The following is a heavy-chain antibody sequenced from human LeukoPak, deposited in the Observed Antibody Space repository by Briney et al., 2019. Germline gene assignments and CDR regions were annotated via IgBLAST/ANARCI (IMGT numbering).Heavy chain of an antibody. Sequence: GGSLRLSCAASGFTFSDYYRTWIRQAPGKGLEWVSYMTSSGTTIHYADSVRGRLTISRDNAKKSLYLQMNSLRAEDTAVYYCARLEQYHRGHFYYYMDVWGKGTTVTVSS. CDR3: ARLEQYHRGHFYYYMDV. D-gene: IGHD2-2*01. CDR1: GFTFSDYY. CDR2: MTSSGTTI. V-gene: IGHV3-11*01. J-gene: IGHJ6*03.